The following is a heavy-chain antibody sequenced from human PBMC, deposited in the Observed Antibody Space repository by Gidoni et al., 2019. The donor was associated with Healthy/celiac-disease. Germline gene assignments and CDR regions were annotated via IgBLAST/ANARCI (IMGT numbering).Heavy chain of an antibody. J-gene: IGHJ2*01. CDR1: GFTFSNAW. Sequence: EVQLVESGGGLVKPGGSLRRSCAASGFTFSNAWMSWVRQAPGKGLELVGRIKSKTEGVTTDYAAPVKGRFTISRDDSKNTLYLQMNSLKTEDTAVYYCTTVDIVVVPAAIVPWYFDLWGRGTLVTVSS. CDR2: IKSKTEGVTT. CDR3: TTVDIVVVPAAIVPWYFDL. V-gene: IGHV3-15*01. D-gene: IGHD2-2*01.